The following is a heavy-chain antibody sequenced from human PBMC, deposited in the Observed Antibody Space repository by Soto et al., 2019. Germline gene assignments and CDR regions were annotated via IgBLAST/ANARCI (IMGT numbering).Heavy chain of an antibody. CDR3: TTDGLSDDAFDI. Sequence: GGSLRLSCAASGFTFSNAWMSWVRQAPWKGLEWVGRIKSKTDGGTTDYAAPVKGRFTISRDDSKNTLYLQMNSLKTEDTAVYYCTTDGLSDDAFDIWGQGTMVTGSS. J-gene: IGHJ3*02. V-gene: IGHV3-15*01. CDR1: GFTFSNAW. CDR2: IKSKTDGGTT. D-gene: IGHD2-2*01.